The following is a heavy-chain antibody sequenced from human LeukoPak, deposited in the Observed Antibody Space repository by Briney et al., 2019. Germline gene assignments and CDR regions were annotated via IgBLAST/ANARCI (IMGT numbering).Heavy chain of an antibody. CDR3: ARGLVVVAANPYYYYYMDV. D-gene: IGHD2-15*01. CDR2: IIPIFGTA. V-gene: IGHV1-69*06. J-gene: IGHJ6*03. Sequence: GASVKVSCKASGSTFSSYAISWVRQAPGQGLEWMGGIIPIFGTANYAQKFQGRVTITADKSTSTAYMELSSLRSEDTAVYYCARGLVVVAANPYYYYYMDVWGKGTTVTVSS. CDR1: GSTFSSYA.